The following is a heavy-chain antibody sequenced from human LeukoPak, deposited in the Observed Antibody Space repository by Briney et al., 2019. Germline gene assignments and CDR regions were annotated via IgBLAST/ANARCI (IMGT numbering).Heavy chain of an antibody. CDR2: IYYSGST. D-gene: IGHD2-2*02. Sequence: PSETLSLTCTVSGGSISSGDYYWSWIRQPPGKGLEWIGYIYYSGSTYYNPSLKSRVTISVDTSKNQFSLKLSSVTAADTAVYYCARNIVVVPAAIRHAFDIWGQGTMVTGSS. J-gene: IGHJ3*02. V-gene: IGHV4-30-4*08. CDR3: ARNIVVVPAAIRHAFDI. CDR1: GGSISSGDYY.